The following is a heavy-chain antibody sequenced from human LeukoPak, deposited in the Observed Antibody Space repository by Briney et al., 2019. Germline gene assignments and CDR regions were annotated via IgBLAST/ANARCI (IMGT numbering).Heavy chain of an antibody. Sequence: SETLSLTCTVSGGSISSGSYYWGWIRQPPGKGLEWIESIYYSGSTYYNPSLKSRVTISVDTSKNQFSLKLSSVTAADTAVYYCARQRMMTYYYDSSGYYYAFDYWGQGTLVTVSS. CDR1: GGSISSGSYY. J-gene: IGHJ4*02. CDR2: IYYSGST. V-gene: IGHV4-39*01. D-gene: IGHD3-22*01. CDR3: ARQRMMTYYYDSSGYYYAFDY.